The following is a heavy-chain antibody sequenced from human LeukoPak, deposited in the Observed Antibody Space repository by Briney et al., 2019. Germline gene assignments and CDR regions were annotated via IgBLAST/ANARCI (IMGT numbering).Heavy chain of an antibody. D-gene: IGHD3-3*01. CDR1: GFTFSSYW. CDR3: AKDNGYDFWSGYYYYYYMDV. CDR2: INSDGSST. J-gene: IGHJ6*03. V-gene: IGHV3-74*01. Sequence: GGSLRLSCAASGFTFSSYWMHWVRQAPGKGLVWVSRINSDGSSTSYADSVKGRFTISRDNSKNTLYLQMNSLRAEDTAVYYCAKDNGYDFWSGYYYYYYMDVWGKGTTVTVSS.